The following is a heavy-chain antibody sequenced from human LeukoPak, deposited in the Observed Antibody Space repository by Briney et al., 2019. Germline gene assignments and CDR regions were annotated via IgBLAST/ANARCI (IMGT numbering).Heavy chain of an antibody. V-gene: IGHV1-69*06. J-gene: IGHJ6*02. CDR2: IIPIFRTT. Sequence: SVKVSCKASAGTFSSSAIVWVRQAPGQGLEWMGGIIPIFRTTDYAQRFQGGVTIIADKSTSTAYMELSSLTFEDTAVYYCARGGYDSSDSYPFHYYYSMDVWGQGTTVIVSS. CDR3: ARGGYDSSDSYPFHYYYSMDV. CDR1: AGTFSSSA. D-gene: IGHD3-22*01.